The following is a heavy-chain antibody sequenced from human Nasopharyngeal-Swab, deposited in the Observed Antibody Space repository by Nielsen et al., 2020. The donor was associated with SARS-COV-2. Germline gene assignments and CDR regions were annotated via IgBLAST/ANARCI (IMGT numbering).Heavy chain of an antibody. V-gene: IGHV1-46*02. Sequence: ASVKVSCKASGYTFNNYYIHWVRQAPGQGLVWMGMINPGSGGTTYAQKFQGRVTMTRDTSTSTVFMDLSSLRSEDTAVYYCARRGRCSGSSCDMDVWGQGTTGTVSS. CDR2: INPGSGGT. D-gene: IGHD2-2*01. J-gene: IGHJ6*02. CDR1: GYTFNNYY. CDR3: ARRGRCSGSSCDMDV.